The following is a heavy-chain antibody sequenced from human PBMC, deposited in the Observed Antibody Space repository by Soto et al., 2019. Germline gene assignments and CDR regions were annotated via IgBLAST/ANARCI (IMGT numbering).Heavy chain of an antibody. D-gene: IGHD4-4*01. V-gene: IGHV1-69*12. J-gene: IGHJ5*02. CDR2: IIPVFGTA. CDR1: GGTFSSYA. Sequence: QVQLVQSGAEVKRPGSSVKVSCKASGGTFSSYAISWVRQAPGQGLEWMGGIIPVFGTANYAQKFEGRVTITADESTSTAYMELSSLRSDDTAVYYCARGTRVIAEFDPWGQGTLVTVSS. CDR3: ARGTRVIAEFDP.